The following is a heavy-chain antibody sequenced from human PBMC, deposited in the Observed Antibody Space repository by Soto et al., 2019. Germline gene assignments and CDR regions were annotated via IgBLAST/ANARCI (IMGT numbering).Heavy chain of an antibody. V-gene: IGHV1-69*01. Sequence: QVQLVQSGAEVKKPGSSVKVSCKASGGTFGSYAIRWARQAPGQGLEWMGGIIPIPGTANYAQKFQGRVTIAADESTSAAYMELSSLRSEDTAVYYCARSQGSSTSLEIYYYYYYGMDVWCQGTTVTVSS. J-gene: IGHJ6*02. CDR2: IIPIPGTA. CDR3: ARSQGSSTSLEIYYYYYYGMDV. CDR1: GGTFGSYA. D-gene: IGHD2-2*01.